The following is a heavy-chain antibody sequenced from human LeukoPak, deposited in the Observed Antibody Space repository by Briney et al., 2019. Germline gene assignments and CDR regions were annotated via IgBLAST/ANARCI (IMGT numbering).Heavy chain of an antibody. CDR3: VTRYSGSYSTIDY. CDR1: GFTFSSCS. CDR2: ISGSGGST. J-gene: IGHJ4*02. Sequence: RETVRLFCAACGFTFSSCSMSWVRQAPGKGLEWASAISGSGGSTYYADSVKGRFTISRDNSKNTLYLQMNSLRAEDTAVYYCVTRYSGSYSTIDYWGQGTLVTVSS. V-gene: IGHV3-23*01. D-gene: IGHD1-26*01.